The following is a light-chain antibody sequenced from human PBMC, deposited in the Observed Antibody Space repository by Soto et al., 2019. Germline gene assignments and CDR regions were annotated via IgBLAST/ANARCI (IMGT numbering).Light chain of an antibody. V-gene: IGKV3-15*01. CDR1: QSVRSN. Sequence: EIVMTQSPVTLSVSTGERATLPCRASQSVRSNLAWYQQKPGQAPSLLIYGAFTRATGIPTRFSGTGSGTEFTLTISSLQSEDFALYYCQQYNDWPLTFGQGTKVDIK. CDR2: GAF. J-gene: IGKJ1*01. CDR3: QQYNDWPLT.